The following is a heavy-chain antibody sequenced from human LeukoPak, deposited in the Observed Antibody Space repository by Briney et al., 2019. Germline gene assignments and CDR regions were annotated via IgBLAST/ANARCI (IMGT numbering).Heavy chain of an antibody. Sequence: GGSLRLSCAASGFTFSSYAMSWVRQAPGKGLEWVSAISGSGGSTYYADSVKGRFTISRDNSKNTLYLQMNSLRAEDTAVYYCANKCTNGVCYGLYYYMDVWGKGTTVTVSS. CDR2: ISGSGGST. CDR3: ANKCTNGVCYGLYYYMDV. CDR1: GFTFSSYA. V-gene: IGHV3-23*01. D-gene: IGHD2-8*01. J-gene: IGHJ6*03.